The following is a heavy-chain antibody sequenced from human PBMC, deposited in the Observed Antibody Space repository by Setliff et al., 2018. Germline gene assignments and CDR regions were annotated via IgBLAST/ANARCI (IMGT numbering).Heavy chain of an antibody. CDR3: ARDEGSSYFYGMDV. D-gene: IGHD6-13*01. J-gene: IGHJ6*02. Sequence: SETLSLTCTVSGGSISSYYWSWIRQPPGKGLEWIGYIYYSGSTNYNPSLKSRVTISVDTSKNQFSLKLSSVTAADTAVYYCARDEGSSYFYGMDVWGQGTTVTVPS. CDR2: IYYSGST. V-gene: IGHV4-59*01. CDR1: GGSISSYY.